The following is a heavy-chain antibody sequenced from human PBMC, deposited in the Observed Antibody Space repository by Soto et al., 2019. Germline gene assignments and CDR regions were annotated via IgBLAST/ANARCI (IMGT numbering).Heavy chain of an antibody. J-gene: IGHJ4*02. CDR3: ARRADYGDFEGYFDY. V-gene: IGHV3-53*02. Sequence: EVQLVETGGGLIQPGGSLRLSCAASGFTVSSNYMSWVRQAPGKGLEWVSVIYSGGSTYYADYVKGRFTISRDNSKNTLYLQMNSLRAEDTAVYYCARRADYGDFEGYFDYWGQGTLVTVSS. CDR2: IYSGGST. CDR1: GFTVSSNY. D-gene: IGHD4-17*01.